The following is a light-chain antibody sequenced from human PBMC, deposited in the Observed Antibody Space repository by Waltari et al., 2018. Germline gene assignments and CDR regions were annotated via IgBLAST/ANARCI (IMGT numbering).Light chain of an antibody. Sequence: DIQMTQSPSSVSVSVGDRVTITCRASQDISSWLAWYQQKPGQAPRLLIYAVSILHSGVPSRFSGSGSGTDFTLTITSLRPEDFAIYYCQQGDGFHPITFGQGTRLE. CDR2: AVS. J-gene: IGKJ5*01. V-gene: IGKV1-12*01. CDR3: QQGDGFHPIT. CDR1: QDISSW.